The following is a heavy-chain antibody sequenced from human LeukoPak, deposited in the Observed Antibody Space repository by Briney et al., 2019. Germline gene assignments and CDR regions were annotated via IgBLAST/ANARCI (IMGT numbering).Heavy chain of an antibody. V-gene: IGHV4-39*07. J-gene: IGHJ4*02. CDR3: ARHAVYAGSGWAFDY. CDR1: GGSITTSGYY. CDR2: IYYSGST. D-gene: IGHD6-19*01. Sequence: SETLSLTCTVSGGSITTSGYYWGWIRQPPGKGLEWIGSIYYSGSTYYNPSLKSRVTISVDTSKNQFSLKLSSVTAADTAVYYCARHAVYAGSGWAFDYWGQGTLVTVFS.